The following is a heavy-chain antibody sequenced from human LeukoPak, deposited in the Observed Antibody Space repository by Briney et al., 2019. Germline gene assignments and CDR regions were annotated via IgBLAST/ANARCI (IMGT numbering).Heavy chain of an antibody. J-gene: IGHJ2*01. CDR3: ARHSDYGDFYWYFDL. Sequence: PSETLSLTCTVSGGSISTSNYYWGWIRQPPGKGLEWIGSIHYSGSTYYNPSLKSRVTISVDTSKNQFSLKLSSVTAADTAVYYCARHSDYGDFYWYFDLWGRGTLVTVSS. CDR1: GGSISTSNYY. D-gene: IGHD4-17*01. V-gene: IGHV4-39*01. CDR2: IHYSGST.